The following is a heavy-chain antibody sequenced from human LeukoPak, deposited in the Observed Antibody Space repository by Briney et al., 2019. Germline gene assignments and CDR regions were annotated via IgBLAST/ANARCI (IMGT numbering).Heavy chain of an antibody. Sequence: PGGSLRLSCAASGFTFSSYWMHWVRQAPGKGLVWVSRINSDGSSTSYADSVKGRFTISRDNAKSTLYLQMNSLRAEDTAVYYCARDISGGYNGFDYWGQGTLVTVSS. CDR2: INSDGSST. J-gene: IGHJ4*02. CDR1: GFTFSSYW. CDR3: ARDISGGYNGFDY. D-gene: IGHD5-24*01. V-gene: IGHV3-74*01.